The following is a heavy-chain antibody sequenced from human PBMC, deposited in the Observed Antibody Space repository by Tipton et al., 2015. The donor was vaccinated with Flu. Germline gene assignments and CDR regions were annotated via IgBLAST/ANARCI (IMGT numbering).Heavy chain of an antibody. D-gene: IGHD2-21*01. CDR3: ARQLGGGDCY. Sequence: GSLRLSCAASGFTFSDYWMTWVRQAPGKGLEWVANIKQDGSEEYYVDSVKGRFTISRDNAKNSLYLQMSSLRAEDMAVYYCARQLGGGDCYWGQGTLVTVSS. V-gene: IGHV3-7*03. CDR1: GFTFSDYW. CDR2: IKQDGSEE. J-gene: IGHJ4*02.